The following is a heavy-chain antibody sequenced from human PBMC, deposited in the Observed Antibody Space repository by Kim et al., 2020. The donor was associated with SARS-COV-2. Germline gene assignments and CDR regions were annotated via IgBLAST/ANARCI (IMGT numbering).Heavy chain of an antibody. D-gene: IGHD6-19*01. CDR2: IWYDGSNK. V-gene: IGHV3-33*01. J-gene: IGHJ6*02. CDR3: ARENIPGYSSGWYEDYYYGMDV. Sequence: GGSLRLSCAASGFTFSSYGMHWVRQAPGKGLEWVAVIWYDGSNKYYADSVKGRFTISRDNSKNTLYLQMNSLRAEDTAVYYCARENIPGYSSGWYEDYYYGMDVWGQGTTVTVSS. CDR1: GFTFSSYG.